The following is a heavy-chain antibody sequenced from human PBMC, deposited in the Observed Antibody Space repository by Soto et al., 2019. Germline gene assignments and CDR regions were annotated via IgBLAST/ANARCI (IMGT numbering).Heavy chain of an antibody. J-gene: IGHJ4*02. CDR3: ARKLGRLFDY. V-gene: IGHV4-59*01. CDR1: GGSISSYY. CDR2: IYYSGST. D-gene: IGHD3-16*01. Sequence: SETLSLTCTVSGGSISSYYWSWIRQPPGKGLEWIGYIYYSGSTNYNPSLKSRVTISVDTSKNQFSLKLSSVTAAHTAVYYCARKLGRLFDYCGQGTLVTVSS.